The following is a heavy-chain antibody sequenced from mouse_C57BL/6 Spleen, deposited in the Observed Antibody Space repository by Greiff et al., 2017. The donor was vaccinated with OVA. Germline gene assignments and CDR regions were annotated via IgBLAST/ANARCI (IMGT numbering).Heavy chain of an antibody. D-gene: IGHD2-1*01. CDR1: GYTFTDYY. CDR3: ARSLGGNYWYFDV. J-gene: IGHJ1*03. Sequence: EVQLQQSGPELVKPGASVKISCKASGYTFTDYYMNWVKQSHGKSLEWIGDINPNNGGTSYNQKFKGKATLTVDKSSSTAYMELRSLTSEDSAVYYCARSLGGNYWYFDVWGTGTTVTVSS. CDR2: INPNNGGT. V-gene: IGHV1-26*01.